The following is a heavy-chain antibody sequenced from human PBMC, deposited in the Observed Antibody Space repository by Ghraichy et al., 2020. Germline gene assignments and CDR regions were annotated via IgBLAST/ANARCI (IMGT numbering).Heavy chain of an antibody. CDR2: ISGSGGST. J-gene: IGHJ4*02. CDR1: GFTFSSYA. CDR3: AKDSAYYDFWSGYWTFDY. D-gene: IGHD3-3*01. V-gene: IGHV3-23*01. Sequence: GESLNISCAASGFTFSSYAMSWVRQAPGKGLEWVSAISGSGGSTYYADSVKGRFTISRDNSKNTLYLQMNSLRAEDTAVYYCAKDSAYYDFWSGYWTFDYWGQGTLVTVSS.